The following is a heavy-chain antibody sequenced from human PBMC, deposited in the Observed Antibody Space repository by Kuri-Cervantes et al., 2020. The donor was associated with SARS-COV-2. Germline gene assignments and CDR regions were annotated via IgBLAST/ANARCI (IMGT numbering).Heavy chain of an antibody. CDR3: ARIQATTVIADY. Sequence: SGPTLVKPTETLTLTCTVSGFSLSNARMGVSWIRQPPGKALEWLAHIFSNDEKSYSTSLKTRLTISKDTSKNQVVLTMTNMDPVGTATYYCARIQATTVIADYWGQGTLVTVSS. J-gene: IGHJ4*02. V-gene: IGHV2-26*01. D-gene: IGHD4-11*01. CDR2: IFSNDEK. CDR1: GFSLSNARMG.